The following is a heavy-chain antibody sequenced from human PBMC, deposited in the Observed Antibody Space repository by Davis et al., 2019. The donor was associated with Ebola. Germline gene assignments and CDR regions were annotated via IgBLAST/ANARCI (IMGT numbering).Heavy chain of an antibody. Sequence: SLIISCAASGFTFSSYGMHWVRQAPGKGLEYVSAITSNGGSTYYANSVKGRFTISRDNSKNTLYLQMGSLRAEDMAVYYCARDGGYQLPWGWFDPWGQGTLVTVSS. D-gene: IGHD2-2*01. J-gene: IGHJ5*02. CDR3: ARDGGYQLPWGWFDP. V-gene: IGHV3-64*01. CDR2: ITSNGGST. CDR1: GFTFSSYG.